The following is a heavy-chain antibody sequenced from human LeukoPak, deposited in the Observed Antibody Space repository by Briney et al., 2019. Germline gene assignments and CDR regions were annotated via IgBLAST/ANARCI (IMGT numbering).Heavy chain of an antibody. J-gene: IGHJ5*02. V-gene: IGHV3-30-3*01. Sequence: AGGSLRLSCAASGFTFSSYTMHWVRQAPGKGLEWVAVISYDGSNKYYADSVKGRFTISRDNSKNTLYLQMNSLRAEDTAVYYCASYSNYWFGPWGQGTLVTVSS. CDR3: ASYSNYWFGP. CDR2: ISYDGSNK. CDR1: GFTFSSYT. D-gene: IGHD4-11*01.